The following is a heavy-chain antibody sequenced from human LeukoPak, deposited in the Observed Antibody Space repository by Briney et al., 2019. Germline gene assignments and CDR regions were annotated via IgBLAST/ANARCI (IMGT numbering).Heavy chain of an antibody. J-gene: IGHJ4*02. Sequence: SQTLSLTCAISGDSVSSNSVAWNWIRQSPSRGLEWLGRTFYRSQWYNDYAVSVKSRITINPDTSKSQFSLQLNSVTPEDTAVYYCARGSSSNSWYFDYWGQGTLVTVSS. D-gene: IGHD6-13*01. CDR1: GDSVSSNSVA. CDR3: ARGSSSNSWYFDY. V-gene: IGHV6-1*01. CDR2: TFYRSQWYN.